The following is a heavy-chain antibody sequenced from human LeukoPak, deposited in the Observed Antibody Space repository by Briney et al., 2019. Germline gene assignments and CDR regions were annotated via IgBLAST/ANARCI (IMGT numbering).Heavy chain of an antibody. V-gene: IGHV4-31*03. CDR2: IYYSGST. CDR1: GGSISSGGYY. CDR3: ARVRAIFGVVTHFDY. J-gene: IGHJ4*02. D-gene: IGHD3-3*01. Sequence: SETLSLTCTVSGGSISSGGYYWNWIRQHPGKGLEWIGYIYYSGSTYHTPSLKSRVTISVDTSKNQFSLKLNSVTAADTAVYYCARVRAIFGVVTHFDYWGQGTLVTVSS.